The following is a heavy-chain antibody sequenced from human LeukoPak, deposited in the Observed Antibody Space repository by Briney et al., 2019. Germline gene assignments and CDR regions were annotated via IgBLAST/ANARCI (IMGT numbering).Heavy chain of an antibody. D-gene: IGHD3-10*01. CDR3: ARLQRITMAGPDYWYFDL. Sequence: SETLSLTCTVSGGSISSSSYYWGWIRQPPEKGLEWIGYVYYSGSTNYNPSLKSRVTISVDTSKTQFSLKTTSVTAADTAVYYCARLQRITMAGPDYWYFDLWGRGTLVTVSS. CDR2: VYYSGST. V-gene: IGHV4-61*05. CDR1: GGSISSSSYY. J-gene: IGHJ2*01.